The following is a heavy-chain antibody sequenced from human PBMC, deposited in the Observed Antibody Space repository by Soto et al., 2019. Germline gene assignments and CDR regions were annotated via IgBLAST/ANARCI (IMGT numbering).Heavy chain of an antibody. V-gene: IGHV3-23*01. CDR3: AKAGDSSGYYYYLDY. CDR1: GFTFSSYA. CDR2: ISGSGGST. Sequence: GGSLRLSCAASGFTFSSYAMSWVRQAPGKGPEWVSAISGSGGSTYYADPVKGRFTISRDNSKNTLYLQMNSLRAEDTAVYYCAKAGDSSGYYYYLDYWGQGTLVTVSS. J-gene: IGHJ4*02. D-gene: IGHD3-22*01.